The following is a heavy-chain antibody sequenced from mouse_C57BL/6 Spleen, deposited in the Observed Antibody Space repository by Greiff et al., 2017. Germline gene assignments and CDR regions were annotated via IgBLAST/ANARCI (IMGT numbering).Heavy chain of an antibody. CDR3: ARYGDCPWFGC. V-gene: IGHV1-50*01. J-gene: IGHJ3*01. D-gene: IGHD2-13*01. CDR1: GYTFTSYW. CDR2: IDPSDSYT. Sequence: QVQLQQPGAELVKPGASVKLSCKASGYTFTSYWMQWVKQRPGQGLEWMGEIDPSDSYTNYNQKFKGKATLTVDTTSSTAYMQLSSLTSEDSAVYYCARYGDCPWFGCWGQGTLVTVAA.